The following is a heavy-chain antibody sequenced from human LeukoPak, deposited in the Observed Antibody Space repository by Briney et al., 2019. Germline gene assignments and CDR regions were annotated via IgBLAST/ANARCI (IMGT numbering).Heavy chain of an antibody. CDR1: GFTFRSYA. Sequence: GGSLRLSCAASGFTFRSYAMSWVRQAPGKGLEWVVAIRGSGGATYYTDSVKGRFTISRDNSKNTLYLQMNSLRAEDTAVYYCARDVGDYDSSGSPDAFDIWGQGTMVTVSS. J-gene: IGHJ3*02. CDR3: ARDVGDYDSSGSPDAFDI. D-gene: IGHD3-22*01. CDR2: IRGSGGAT. V-gene: IGHV3-23*01.